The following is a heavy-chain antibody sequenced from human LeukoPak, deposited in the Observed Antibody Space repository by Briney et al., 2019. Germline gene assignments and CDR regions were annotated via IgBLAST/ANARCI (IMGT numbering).Heavy chain of an antibody. D-gene: IGHD3-16*01. CDR2: IYHSGTT. CDR1: GYSISSGYY. V-gene: IGHV4-38-2*02. Sequence: SETLSLTCTVSGYSISSGYYWGWIRQPPGKGLEWIGNIYHSGTTYYNPSLKSRVTISVDTSKNQFSLKMSSVTAADTAVYYCARAYVLFFRRERFDPWGQGTLVTVSS. J-gene: IGHJ5*02. CDR3: ARAYVLFFRRERFDP.